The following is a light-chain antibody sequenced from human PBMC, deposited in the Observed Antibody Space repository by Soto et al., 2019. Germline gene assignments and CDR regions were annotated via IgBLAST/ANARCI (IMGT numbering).Light chain of an antibody. CDR1: QSVRNN. Sequence: EIMMTQSPATLSASPGERTTLSCRATQSVRNNLAWYQHKPGKVPSLLIYYPSTSATGSPSRFSGSGSGTEFTLTISSPQSEDVAVYYCQQDNNWPPITFGQGTRLVIK. CDR3: QQDNNWPPIT. CDR2: YPS. V-gene: IGKV3-15*01. J-gene: IGKJ5*01.